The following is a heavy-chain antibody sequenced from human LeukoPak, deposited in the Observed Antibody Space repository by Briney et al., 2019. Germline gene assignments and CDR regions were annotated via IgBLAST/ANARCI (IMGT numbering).Heavy chain of an antibody. V-gene: IGHV3-53*01. Sequence: GGSLKLSCAASGFTVSNNYMSWVRQAPGKGLEWVSIIYSGGSTYYADSVKGRFTISRDNSKNTVYLQMNSLGGEDTAVYYCARETFGSGSYPDYWGQGTLVTVSS. D-gene: IGHD3-10*01. CDR1: GFTVSNNY. J-gene: IGHJ4*02. CDR2: IYSGGST. CDR3: ARETFGSGSYPDY.